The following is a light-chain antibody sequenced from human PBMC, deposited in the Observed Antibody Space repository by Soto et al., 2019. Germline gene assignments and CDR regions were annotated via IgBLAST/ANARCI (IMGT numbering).Light chain of an antibody. CDR1: QSISSW. Sequence: DIQMTQSPSSLSASVGDRVTITCRASQSISSWLSWYQQKPGPAHKLLIYDASSLESGVPSRFSGSGSGTDITLTISSLHPEAFEFYYCHRSHSTTLSAFGGGTKVDIK. CDR3: HRSHSTTLSA. J-gene: IGKJ4*01. V-gene: IGKV1-39*01. CDR2: DAS.